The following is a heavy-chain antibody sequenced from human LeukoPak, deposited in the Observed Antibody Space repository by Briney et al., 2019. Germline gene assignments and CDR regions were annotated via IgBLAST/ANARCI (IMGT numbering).Heavy chain of an antibody. J-gene: IGHJ4*02. D-gene: IGHD5-12*01. CDR2: INTNTGNP. Sequence: ASVKVSCKASGYTFTRYGISWVRQAPGQGLEWMGWINTNTGNPTYAQGFTGRFVFSLDTSVSTAYLQISSLKAEDTAVYYCARRLRDSPVDYWGQGTLVTVSS. CDR1: GYTFTRYG. V-gene: IGHV7-4-1*02. CDR3: ARRLRDSPVDY.